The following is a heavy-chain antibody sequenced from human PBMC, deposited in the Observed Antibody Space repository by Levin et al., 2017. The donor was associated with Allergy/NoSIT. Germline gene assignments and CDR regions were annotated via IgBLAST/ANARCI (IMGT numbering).Heavy chain of an antibody. Sequence: PGESLKISCAASGFTFDDYGMSWVRQAPGKGLEWVSGINWNGGSTGYADSVKGRFTISRDNAKNSLYLQMNSLRAEDTALYYCARSEAWFGESPGPFDIWGQGTMVTVSS. CDR1: GFTFDDYG. V-gene: IGHV3-20*04. CDR3: ARSEAWFGESPGPFDI. J-gene: IGHJ3*02. CDR2: INWNGGST. D-gene: IGHD3-10*01.